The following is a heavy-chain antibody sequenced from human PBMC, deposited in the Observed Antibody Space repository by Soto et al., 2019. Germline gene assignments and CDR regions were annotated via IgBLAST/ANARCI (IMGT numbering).Heavy chain of an antibody. CDR1: GGTFSSYT. V-gene: IGHV1-69*02. D-gene: IGHD3-10*01. CDR2: IIPILGIA. Sequence: SVKVSCKASGGTFSSYTISWVRQAPGQGLEWMGRIIPILGIANYAQKFQGRVTITADKSTSTAYMELSSLRSEDTAVYYCATDVSGFFHEPIVYYHYYMDVWGKGSTVTVSS. CDR3: ATDVSGFFHEPIVYYHYYMDV. J-gene: IGHJ6*03.